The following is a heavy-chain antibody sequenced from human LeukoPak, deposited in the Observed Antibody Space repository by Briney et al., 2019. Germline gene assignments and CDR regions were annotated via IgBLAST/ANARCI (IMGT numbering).Heavy chain of an antibody. J-gene: IGHJ4*02. V-gene: IGHV3-23*01. Sequence: GGSLRLSCAASGFTFSSYAMSWVRQAPGKGLEWVSAISGSGGSTYYADSVKGRFTISRDNSKNTLYLQMNSLRAEETAVYYCAKDPYSSSSPYYFDYWGQGTLVTVSS. D-gene: IGHD6-6*01. CDR3: AKDPYSSSSPYYFDY. CDR1: GFTFSSYA. CDR2: ISGSGGST.